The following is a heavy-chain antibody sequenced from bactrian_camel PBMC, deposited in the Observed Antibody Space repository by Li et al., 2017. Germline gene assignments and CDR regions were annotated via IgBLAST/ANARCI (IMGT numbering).Heavy chain of an antibody. V-gene: IGHV3S40*01. J-gene: IGHJ6*01. D-gene: IGHD4*01. Sequence: DVQPVESGGGLVQPGGSLRLTCAASGFTFSSYGMSWVRQAPGKGLEWVSIINSGGGTTYYADAVTGRFTISRDNAKNTVYLQMSGLIPEDTAMYYCAADLIRSYANSYDGSSTFGFWGQGTQVTVS. CDR3: AADLIRSYANSYDGSSTFGF. CDR2: INSGGGTT. CDR1: GFTFSSYG.